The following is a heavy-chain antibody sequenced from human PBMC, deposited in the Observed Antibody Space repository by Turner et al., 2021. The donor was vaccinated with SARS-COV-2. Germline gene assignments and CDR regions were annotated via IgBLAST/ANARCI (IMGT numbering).Heavy chain of an antibody. Sequence: QLQMQESGPGLVKPSETLSLTCTVSGGSISSSSYYWGWIRQPPGKGLELIGSIYYGGSTYYNPSRKSRVTISVDTSKNQFSLRLSSVTAADTAVYYCARHSPELRGDYFDYWGQGTLVTVSS. CDR2: IYYGGST. J-gene: IGHJ4*02. CDR1: GGSISSSSYY. D-gene: IGHD1-26*01. CDR3: ARHSPELRGDYFDY. V-gene: IGHV4-39*01.